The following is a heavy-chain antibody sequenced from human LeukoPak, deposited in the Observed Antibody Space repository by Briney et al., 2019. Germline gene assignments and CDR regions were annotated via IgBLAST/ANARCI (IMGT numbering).Heavy chain of an antibody. Sequence: SETLSLTCAVYGGSFSGYYWSWIRQPPGKGLEWIGEINHSGSTNYNPSLKSRVTISVDTSKNQFSLKLSSVTAADTAVYYCAIRTPNRNFDYWGQGTLVTVSS. CDR2: INHSGST. CDR1: GGSFSGYY. J-gene: IGHJ4*02. CDR3: AIRTPNRNFDY. V-gene: IGHV4-34*01.